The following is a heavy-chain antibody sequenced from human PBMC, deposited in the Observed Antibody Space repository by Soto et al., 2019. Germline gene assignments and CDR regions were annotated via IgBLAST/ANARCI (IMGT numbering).Heavy chain of an antibody. J-gene: IGHJ4*02. CDR2: IRSKAYGGTT. Sequence: GSLRLSCTASGFTFGDYAMSWVRQAPGKGLEWVGFIRSKAYGGTTEYAASVKGRFTISRDDSKSIAYLQMNSLKTEDTAVYYCTREGVDIVSTTYFDYWGQGTLVTVSS. V-gene: IGHV3-49*04. CDR3: TREGVDIVSTTYFDY. CDR1: GFTFGDYA. D-gene: IGHD5-12*01.